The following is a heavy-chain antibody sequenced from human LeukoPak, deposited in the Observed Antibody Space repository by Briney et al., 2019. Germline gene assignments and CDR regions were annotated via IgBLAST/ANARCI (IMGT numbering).Heavy chain of an antibody. J-gene: IGHJ4*02. CDR1: GFSFSSYW. V-gene: IGHV3-74*01. CDR3: VRDWGYDSSGYWQKYFDT. CDR2: INHDGSST. D-gene: IGHD3-22*01. Sequence: GGSLRLSCAASGFSFSSYWMHWVRQAPGKGLVWVSRINHDGSSTNYADSVKGRFTISRDNAKNTVYLQMNSLRAEDTAVYYCVRDWGYDSSGYWQKYFDTWGQGTLVTVSS.